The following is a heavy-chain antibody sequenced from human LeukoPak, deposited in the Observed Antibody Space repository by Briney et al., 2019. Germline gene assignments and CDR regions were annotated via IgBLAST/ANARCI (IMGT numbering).Heavy chain of an antibody. J-gene: IGHJ4*02. D-gene: IGHD6-13*01. CDR3: ARGSHLNSSSWYGGNDY. V-gene: IGHV3-48*03. Sequence: GGSLRLSCAASGFTFSSYEMNWVSQAPGKGLEWVSYISSSGSTIYYADSVKGRFTISRDNAKNSLYLQMNSLRAEDTAVYYCARGSHLNSSSWYGGNDYWGQGTLVTVSS. CDR2: ISSSGSTI. CDR1: GFTFSSYE.